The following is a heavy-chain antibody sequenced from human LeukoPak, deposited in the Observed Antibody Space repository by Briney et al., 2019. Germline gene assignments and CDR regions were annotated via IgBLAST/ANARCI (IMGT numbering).Heavy chain of an antibody. D-gene: IGHD2-15*01. V-gene: IGHV4-59*08. CDR3: ARSEREYCSGGSCYPHYYYYYMDV. J-gene: IGHJ6*03. CDR1: GGSTSSYY. CDR2: IYYSGST. Sequence: SETLSLTCTVSGGSTSSYYWSWIRQPPGKGLEWIASIYYSGSTYYNPSLKSRVTISVDTSKNQFSLKLSSVTAADTAVYYCARSEREYCSGGSCYPHYYYYYMDVWGKGTTVTVSS.